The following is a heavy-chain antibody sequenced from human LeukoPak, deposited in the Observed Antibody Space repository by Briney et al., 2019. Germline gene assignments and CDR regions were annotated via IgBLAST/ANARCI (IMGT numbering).Heavy chain of an antibody. CDR1: GYTFTSYG. D-gene: IGHD3-3*01. Sequence: ASVKVSCKASGYTFTSYGISWVRQAPGQGLEWMGWISAYNGNTNYAQKLQGRVTMTTDTSTSTAYMELRSLRSDDTAVYYCARGSAAFGVVISFDYWGQGTLVTVSS. CDR2: ISAYNGNT. J-gene: IGHJ4*02. V-gene: IGHV1-18*01. CDR3: ARGSAAFGVVISFDY.